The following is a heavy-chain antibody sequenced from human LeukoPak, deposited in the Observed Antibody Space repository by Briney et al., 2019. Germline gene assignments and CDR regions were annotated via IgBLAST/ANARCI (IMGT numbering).Heavy chain of an antibody. Sequence: PGRSLRLSCAASVFTASINSTRWGRQAPGKGLEWVSVIYSGGSTYYADSVKGRFTISRDNSKNTLYLQMNSLRAEDTAVYYCARVPHYYDSSGFAPDWGQGTLVTVSS. CDR1: VFTASINS. V-gene: IGHV3-66*01. CDR3: ARVPHYYDSSGFAPD. J-gene: IGHJ4*02. D-gene: IGHD3-22*01. CDR2: IYSGGST.